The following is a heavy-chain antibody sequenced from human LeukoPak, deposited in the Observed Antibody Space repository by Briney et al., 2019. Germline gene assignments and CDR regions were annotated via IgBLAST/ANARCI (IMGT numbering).Heavy chain of an antibody. V-gene: IGHV3-30*04. Sequence: GGSLRLSCAVSRFTFRNSAMHWVRQAPGKGLEWVALISDDGSNKYYADSVKGRFTISRDNSKNTLSLQMNSLRAEDTAVYYCARAPAIAAAVDYWGQGTLVTVSS. CDR3: ARAPAIAAAVDY. J-gene: IGHJ4*02. CDR2: ISDDGSNK. D-gene: IGHD6-13*01. CDR1: RFTFRNSA.